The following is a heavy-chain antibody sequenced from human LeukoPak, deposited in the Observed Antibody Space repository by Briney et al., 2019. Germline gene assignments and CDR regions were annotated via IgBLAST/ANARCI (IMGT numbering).Heavy chain of an antibody. CDR2: IYSSGST. CDR1: GASINSGSNY. D-gene: IGHD1-26*01. Sequence: PSETLSLTCRVSGASINSGSNYWGWIRQPPGKTLEWIGSIYSSGSTYYNPSLKSRVTISVDTSKNQFSLKLSSVTAADTAVYYCARDLGGHYRLDAFDIWGQGTMVTVSS. CDR3: ARDLGGHYRLDAFDI. J-gene: IGHJ3*02. V-gene: IGHV4-39*07.